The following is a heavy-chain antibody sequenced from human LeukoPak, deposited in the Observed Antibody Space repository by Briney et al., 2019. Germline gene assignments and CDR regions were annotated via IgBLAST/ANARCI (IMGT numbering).Heavy chain of an antibody. D-gene: IGHD1-26*01. J-gene: IGHJ4*02. CDR2: MNPNSGNT. V-gene: IGHV1-8*03. CDR3: ARVKASGSYFGY. Sequence: ASVKVSCKASGYTFTSYDINWVRQATGQGLEWMGWMNPNSGNTGYAQKFQGRVTITRNTSISTAYMDLSSLISDDTAMYYCARVKASGSYFGYWGQGTLVTVSS. CDR1: GYTFTSYD.